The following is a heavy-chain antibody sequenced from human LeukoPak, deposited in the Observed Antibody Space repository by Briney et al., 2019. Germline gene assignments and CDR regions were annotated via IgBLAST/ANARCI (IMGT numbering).Heavy chain of an antibody. Sequence: GSLRLSCAASGFTFSSYWMSWVRQAPGKGLEWVANIKQDGSEKYYVDSVKGRFTISRDNAKNSLYLQMNSLRAEDTAVYYCAKQIGPMVRYMDVWGKGTTVTVSS. CDR3: AKQIGPMVRYMDV. CDR2: IKQDGSEK. J-gene: IGHJ6*03. CDR1: GFTFSSYW. V-gene: IGHV3-7*03. D-gene: IGHD5-18*01.